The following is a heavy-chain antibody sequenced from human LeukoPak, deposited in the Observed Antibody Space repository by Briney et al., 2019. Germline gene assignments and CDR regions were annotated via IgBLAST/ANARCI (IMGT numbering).Heavy chain of an antibody. CDR1: GFTFSSYA. CDR3: AKGTHITMIVVAGDY. Sequence: GGSLRLSWAASGFTFSSYAMSWVRQPPGKGLEWVSAISGSGGSTYYADSVKGRFTISRDNSKNTLYLQMNSLRAEDTAVYYCAKGTHITMIVVAGDYWGQGTLVTVSS. D-gene: IGHD3-22*01. J-gene: IGHJ4*02. CDR2: ISGSGGST. V-gene: IGHV3-23*01.